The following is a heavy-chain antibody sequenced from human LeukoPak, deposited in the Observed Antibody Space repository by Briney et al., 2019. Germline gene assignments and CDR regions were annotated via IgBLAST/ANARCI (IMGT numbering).Heavy chain of an antibody. CDR1: GFTFSSYA. CDR3: ARDSAYGMDV. D-gene: IGHD3-10*01. V-gene: IGHV3-30-3*01. CDR2: ISYDGSNK. J-gene: IGHJ6*02. Sequence: GGSLRLSCAASGFTFSSYAMHWVRQAPGRGLEWVAVISYDGSNKFYADSVKGRFTISRDNSKNTLYLQMSSLRTEDTAVYYCARDSAYGMDVWGQGTTVTVSS.